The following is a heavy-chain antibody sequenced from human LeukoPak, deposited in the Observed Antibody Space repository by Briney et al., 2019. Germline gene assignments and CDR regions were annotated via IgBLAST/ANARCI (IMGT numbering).Heavy chain of an antibody. D-gene: IGHD5-24*01. CDR3: ASQRRDGFPRGGFDP. J-gene: IGHJ5*02. V-gene: IGHV4-59*08. CDR2: IYYSGST. Sequence: SETLSLTCTVSGGSISSYYWSWIRQPPGRGLEWGGYIYYSGSTNYNPSLKSRVTISVDTSKNQFSLKLSSVTAADTAVYYCASQRRDGFPRGGFDPWGQGTLVTVSS. CDR1: GGSISSYY.